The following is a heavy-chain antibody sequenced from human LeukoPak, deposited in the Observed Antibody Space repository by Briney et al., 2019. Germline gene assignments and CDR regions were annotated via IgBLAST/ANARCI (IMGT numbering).Heavy chain of an antibody. Sequence: GGSLRLSCAASGFTFSSYAMSWVRQAPGKGLEWVSAISGSGGSTYYADSVKGRFTISRNNSKNTLYLQMNSLRAEDTAVYYCAKDGGFWSGYRDYWGQGTLVTVSS. CDR3: AKDGGFWSGYRDY. CDR2: ISGSGGST. CDR1: GFTFSSYA. D-gene: IGHD3-3*01. J-gene: IGHJ4*02. V-gene: IGHV3-23*01.